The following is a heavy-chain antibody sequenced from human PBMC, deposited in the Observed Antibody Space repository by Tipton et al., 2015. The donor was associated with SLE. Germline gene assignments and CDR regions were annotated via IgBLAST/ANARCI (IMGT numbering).Heavy chain of an antibody. V-gene: IGHV3-21*01. CDR3: ARDPAYGSGTLDY. J-gene: IGHJ4*02. CDR1: GFTFSSYS. Sequence: GSLRLSCAASGFTFSSYSMNWVRQAPGKGLEWVSSISSSSSYIYYADSVKGRFTISRDNAKNSLYLQMNSLRAEDTAVYYCARDPAYGSGTLDYWGQGTLVTVSS. D-gene: IGHD3-10*01. CDR2: ISSSSSYI.